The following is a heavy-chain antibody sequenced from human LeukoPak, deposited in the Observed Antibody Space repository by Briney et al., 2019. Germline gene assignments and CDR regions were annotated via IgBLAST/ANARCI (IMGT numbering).Heavy chain of an antibody. CDR3: ARGRRGYYYRFPLPDAFDI. V-gene: IGHV3-21*01. CDR2: ISSSSSYI. J-gene: IGHJ3*02. CDR1: GFTFSSYS. Sequence: GGSLRLSCAASGFTFSSYSMNWVRQAPGKGLEWVSSISSSSSYIYYADSVKGRFTISRDNAKNSLYLQMNSLRAEDTAVYYCARGRRGYYYRFPLPDAFDIWGQGTMVTVSS. D-gene: IGHD3-22*01.